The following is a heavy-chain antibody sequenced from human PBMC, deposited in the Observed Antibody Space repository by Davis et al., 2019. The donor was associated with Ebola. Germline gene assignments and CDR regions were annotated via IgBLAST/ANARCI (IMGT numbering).Heavy chain of an antibody. D-gene: IGHD3-3*01. CDR2: ISGTGGST. CDR1: GFTFKKYA. V-gene: IGHV3-23*01. J-gene: IGHJ6*04. Sequence: GESPKTLCSASGFTFKKYAMNWVRQAPGKGLERISVISGTGGSTYYADSVRGRFTVSRDNSKNTLDLHMNSLRGEDTAVYYCARSGRSFGVVKYHYGMDAWGKGTTVTVSS. CDR3: ARSGRSFGVVKYHYGMDA.